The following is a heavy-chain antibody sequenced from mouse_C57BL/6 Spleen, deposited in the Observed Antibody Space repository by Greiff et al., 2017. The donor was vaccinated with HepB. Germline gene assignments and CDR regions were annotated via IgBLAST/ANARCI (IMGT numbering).Heavy chain of an antibody. D-gene: IGHD3-2*02. CDR3: AREGQLRLLDY. V-gene: IGHV1-82*01. CDR1: GYAFSSSW. CDR2: IYPGDGDT. Sequence: VQLQESGPELVKPGASVKISCKASGYAFSSSWMNWVKQRPGKGLEWIGRIYPGDGDTNYNGKFKGKATLTADKSSSTAYMQLSSLTSEDSAVYFCAREGQLRLLDYWGQGTTLTVSS. J-gene: IGHJ2*01.